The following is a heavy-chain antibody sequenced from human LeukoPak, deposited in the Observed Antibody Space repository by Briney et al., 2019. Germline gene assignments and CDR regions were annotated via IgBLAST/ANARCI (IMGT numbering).Heavy chain of an antibody. CDR3: ARLTAVTFFDY. J-gene: IGHJ4*02. V-gene: IGHV1-18*04. Sequence: ASVKVSCKASGYTFTSYGISWVRQAPGQGLEWMGWISAYNGNTNYAQNFQGRVTMTRDTSTSTAYMELSRLRSDDTAVYYCARLTAVTFFDYWGQGTLVTVSS. CDR2: ISAYNGNT. CDR1: GYTFTSYG. D-gene: IGHD4-17*01.